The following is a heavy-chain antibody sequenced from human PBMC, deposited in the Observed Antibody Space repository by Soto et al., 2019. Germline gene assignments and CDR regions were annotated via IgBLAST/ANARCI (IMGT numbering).Heavy chain of an antibody. J-gene: IGHJ5*02. Sequence: QVQLVQSGAEVKKPGSSVKVSCKASGGTFSSYTISWVRQAPGQGLEWMGRIIPILGIANYAQKFQGRVTITADKSTSPAHMELSSLRSEDTAVYYCARDQGYSSGSRGWFDPWGQGTLVTVSS. CDR2: IIPILGIA. V-gene: IGHV1-69*08. D-gene: IGHD6-19*01. CDR1: GGTFSSYT. CDR3: ARDQGYSSGSRGWFDP.